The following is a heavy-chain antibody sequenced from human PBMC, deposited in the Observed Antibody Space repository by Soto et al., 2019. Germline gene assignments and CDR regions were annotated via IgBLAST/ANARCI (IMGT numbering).Heavy chain of an antibody. CDR1: GGTFSSYT. V-gene: IGHV1-69*04. D-gene: IGHD2-2*01. CDR2: IIPILGIA. J-gene: IGHJ4*02. Sequence: SVKVSCKASGGTFSSYTISWVRQAPGQGLEWMGRIIPILGIANYAQKFQGRVTITADKSTSTAYMELSSLRSEDTAVYYCARDCPIQCSSTSCYGLGFDYWGQGTLVTVSS. CDR3: ARDCPIQCSSTSCYGLGFDY.